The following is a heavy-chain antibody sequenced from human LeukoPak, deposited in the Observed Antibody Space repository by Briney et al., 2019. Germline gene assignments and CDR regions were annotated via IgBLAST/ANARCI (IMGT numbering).Heavy chain of an antibody. CDR3: ARERAAAAPYYMDV. Sequence: GGSLRLSCAASGFTFSNYWMSWVRQAPGKGLEWVANIKQDGSEKYYVDSVEGRFTISRDNAKNSLYLQMNSLRAEDTAVYYCARERAAAAPYYMDVWGKGTTVTVSS. V-gene: IGHV3-7*01. D-gene: IGHD2-2*01. CDR1: GFTFSNYW. CDR2: IKQDGSEK. J-gene: IGHJ6*03.